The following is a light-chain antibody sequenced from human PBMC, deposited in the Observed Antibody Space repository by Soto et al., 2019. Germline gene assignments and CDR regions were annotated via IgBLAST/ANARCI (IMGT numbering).Light chain of an antibody. CDR1: QSISTY. J-gene: IGKJ2*01. CDR2: GAS. CDR3: QQSYSTPYT. V-gene: IGKV1-39*01. Sequence: DIQMTQSPSSLSASIRDRVTITCRASQSISTYLNWYQQKPGKAPKLLIYGASVLQSGVPSRFRGSGSGTDFTLTISSLQPEDFAAYYCQQSYSTPYTFGQGTKLEIK.